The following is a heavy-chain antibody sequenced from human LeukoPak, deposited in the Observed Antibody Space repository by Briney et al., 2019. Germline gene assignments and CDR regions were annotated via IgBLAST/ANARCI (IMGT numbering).Heavy chain of an antibody. CDR2: ISYDGSDK. CDR3: AKDQGYSYGSKFSFDY. CDR1: GFTFSSYG. D-gene: IGHD5-18*01. V-gene: IGHV3-30*18. J-gene: IGHJ4*02. Sequence: GGSLRLSCAASGFTFSSYGMHWVRQAPGKGLKWVAFISYDGSDKYYTDSVKGRFTISRDNSKNTLYLQMNSLRVEDTAVYYCAKDQGYSYGSKFSFDYWGQGTLVTVSS.